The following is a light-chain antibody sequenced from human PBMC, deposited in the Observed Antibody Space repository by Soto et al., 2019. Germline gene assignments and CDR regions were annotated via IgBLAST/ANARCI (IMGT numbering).Light chain of an antibody. CDR1: QSVSSN. J-gene: IGKJ1*01. V-gene: IGKV3-15*01. Sequence: EIVMTQSPATLSVSPGERATLSCRASQSVSSNLAWYQQKPGQAPRFLIYGASTRATGIPARFSGSGSGTEFTLTISSLQSEDFAVYYCQQYNNWPPLTFGQGTKVEIK. CDR3: QQYNNWPPLT. CDR2: GAS.